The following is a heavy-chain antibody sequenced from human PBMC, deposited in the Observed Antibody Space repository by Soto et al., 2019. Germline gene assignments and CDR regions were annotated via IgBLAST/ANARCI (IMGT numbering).Heavy chain of an antibody. CDR3: ARAGEYYDSSGVDAFDI. CDR1: GGSISSGDYY. D-gene: IGHD3-22*01. J-gene: IGHJ3*02. Sequence: PSETLSLTCTVSGGSISSGDYYWSWIRQPPGKGLEWIGYIYYSGSTYYNPSLKSRVTVSVDTSKNQFSLKLSSVTAADTAVYYCARAGEYYDSSGVDAFDIWGQGTMVTVSS. CDR2: IYYSGST. V-gene: IGHV4-30-4*01.